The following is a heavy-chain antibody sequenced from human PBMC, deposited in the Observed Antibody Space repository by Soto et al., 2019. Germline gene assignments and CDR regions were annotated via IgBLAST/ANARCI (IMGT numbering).Heavy chain of an antibody. J-gene: IGHJ5*02. Sequence: QVQLEQSGPGLVKPSQTLSLTCKISGGSISSLNDYWSWIRQSPGEGLEWIGYIFDSGTAHYNPSLKGGVRISGDTSQSQFSLTIQSVTVADTAVYYCAREVLWTGAFDHRGQGILVTVSS. V-gene: IGHV4-31*02. CDR1: GGSISSLNDY. CDR3: AREVLWTGAFDH. CDR2: IFDSGTA. D-gene: IGHD3-16*01.